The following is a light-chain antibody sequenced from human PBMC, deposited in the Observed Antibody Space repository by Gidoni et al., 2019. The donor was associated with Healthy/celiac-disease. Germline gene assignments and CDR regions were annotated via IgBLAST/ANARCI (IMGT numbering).Light chain of an antibody. Sequence: EMVLTQSPGTLSLSPGERASQSVSSSYLAWYQQKHGQAPRLLIYGASSRATGIPDRFSGSGSGTDFTLTISRLEPEDFAVYYCQQYGSSPRTFGQGTKVEIK. J-gene: IGKJ1*01. CDR3: QQYGSSPRT. V-gene: IGKV3-20*01. CDR2: GAS. CDR1: QSVSSSY.